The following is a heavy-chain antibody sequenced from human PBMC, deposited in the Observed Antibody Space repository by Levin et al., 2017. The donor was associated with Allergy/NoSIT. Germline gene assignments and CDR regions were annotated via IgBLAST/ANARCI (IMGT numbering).Heavy chain of an antibody. V-gene: IGHV3-33*01. CDR1: GFTFSSYG. CDR2: IWYDGSNK. CDR3: ARETYCSSTSCYMDV. D-gene: IGHD2-2*01. Sequence: HPGGSLRLSCAASGFTFSSYGMHWVRQAPGKGLEWVAVIWYDGSNKYYADSVKGRFTISRDNSKNTLYLQTNSLRAEDTAVYYCARETYCSSTSCYMDVWGKGTTVTVSS. J-gene: IGHJ6*03.